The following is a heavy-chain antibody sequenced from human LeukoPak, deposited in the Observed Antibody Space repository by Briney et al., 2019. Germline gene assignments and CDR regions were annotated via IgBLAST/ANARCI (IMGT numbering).Heavy chain of an antibody. V-gene: IGHV1-2*02. CDR1: GYTFTGYY. Sequence: ASVKVSCKASGYTFTGYYMHWVRQAPGQGLEWMGWINPNSGGTNYAQKFQGRVTMTRDTSISTAYMELSRLRSDDTAVYYCASGYDILTGYYNGFDYWGQGTLVTVSS. CDR3: ASGYDILTGYYNGFDY. D-gene: IGHD3-9*01. J-gene: IGHJ4*02. CDR2: INPNSGGT.